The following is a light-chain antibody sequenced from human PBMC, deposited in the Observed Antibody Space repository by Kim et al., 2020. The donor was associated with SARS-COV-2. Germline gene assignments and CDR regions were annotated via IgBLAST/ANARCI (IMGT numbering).Light chain of an antibody. V-gene: IGLV3-1*01. J-gene: IGLJ2*01. CDR2: QDS. CDR3: QAWDSSTAVV. CDR1: KLGDKY. Sequence: SPGQTASITCSGDKLGDKYACWYQQKPGQSPVLVIYQDSQRPSGIPERFSGSNSGNTATLTISGTQAMDEADYYCQAWDSSTAVVFGGGTQLTVL.